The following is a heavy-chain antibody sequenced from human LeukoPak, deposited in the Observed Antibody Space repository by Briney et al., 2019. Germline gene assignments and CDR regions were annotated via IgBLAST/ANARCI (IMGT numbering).Heavy chain of an antibody. CDR3: ARGFDGYFDY. V-gene: IGHV3-21*01. Sequence: GGSLRLSCAASGFTFSSYSMNWVRQAPGKGLEWVSSISSSSSYIYYADSVKGRFTISRDNSKNTLYLQMNSLRAEDTAVYYCARGFDGYFDYWGQGTLVTVSS. CDR1: GFTFSSYS. J-gene: IGHJ4*02. CDR2: ISSSSSYI. D-gene: IGHD3-10*01.